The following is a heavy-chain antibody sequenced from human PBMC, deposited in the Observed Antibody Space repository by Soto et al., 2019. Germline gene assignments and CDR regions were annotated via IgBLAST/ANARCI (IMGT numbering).Heavy chain of an antibody. V-gene: IGHV5-51*01. CDR3: ARPNYCSGGSCYVSDAFDI. J-gene: IGHJ3*02. D-gene: IGHD2-15*01. Sequence: GESLKISCEASGYTFTSYWIAWVRQMPGKGLEWMGIIYPGDSDTRYSPSFQGQVSISVDKSISTAHLQWSSLKASDTAMYYCARPNYCSGGSCYVSDAFDIWGQGTMVTVSS. CDR2: IYPGDSDT. CDR1: GYTFTSYW.